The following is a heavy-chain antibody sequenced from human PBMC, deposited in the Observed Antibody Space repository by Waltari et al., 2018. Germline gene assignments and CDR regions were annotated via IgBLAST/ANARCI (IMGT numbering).Heavy chain of an antibody. Sequence: EVQLVETGGGLIQPGGSLRLSCAASGFTVSSNYMSWVRQAPGKGLEGVSVIYSGGRTDYADSGKGRFTISRDKSKNTLYRQMNSLRAEDTAVYYCARSSLYYYDSSGPFDCWGQGTLVTVSS. V-gene: IGHV3-53*02. J-gene: IGHJ4*02. CDR1: GFTVSSNY. CDR3: ARSSLYYYDSSGPFDC. D-gene: IGHD3-22*01. CDR2: IYSGGRT.